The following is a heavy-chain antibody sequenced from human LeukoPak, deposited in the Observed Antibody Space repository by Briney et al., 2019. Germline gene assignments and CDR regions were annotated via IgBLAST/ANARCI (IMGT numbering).Heavy chain of an antibody. D-gene: IGHD3-22*01. CDR2: ISSNGGST. V-gene: IGHV3-64*01. CDR1: GFTFSSYA. Sequence: GGSLRLSCSASGFTFSSYAMHWVPQAPGKGLEYVSAISSNGGSTYYANSVKGRFTISRDNSKNTLYLQMGSLRAEDMAVYYCARGRYYYDSSGYYYADYFDYWGQGTLVTVSS. CDR3: ARGRYYYDSSGYYYADYFDY. J-gene: IGHJ4*02.